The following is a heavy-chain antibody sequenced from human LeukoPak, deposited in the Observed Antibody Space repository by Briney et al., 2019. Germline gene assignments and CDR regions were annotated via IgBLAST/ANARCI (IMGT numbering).Heavy chain of an antibody. J-gene: IGHJ4*02. Sequence: SETLSLTCAVYGGSFSGYCWSWIRQPPGKGLEWIGEINHSGSTNYNPSLKSRVTISVDTSKNQFSLKLSSVTAADTAVYYCARIAIDLTYYYDSSGYHYFDYWGQGTLVTVSS. CDR1: GGSFSGYC. D-gene: IGHD3-22*01. CDR3: ARIAIDLTYYYDSSGYHYFDY. V-gene: IGHV4-34*01. CDR2: INHSGST.